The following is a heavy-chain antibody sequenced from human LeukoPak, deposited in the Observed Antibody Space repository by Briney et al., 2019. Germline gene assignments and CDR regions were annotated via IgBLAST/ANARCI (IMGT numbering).Heavy chain of an antibody. CDR3: ARDLYPGY. CDR1: GFTFSIYS. CDR2: ISSSSSTI. V-gene: IGHV3-48*01. Sequence: QAGGSLRLSCAASGFTFSIYSMNWVRQAPGKGLERVSYISSSSSTIHYADSVKGRFTISRDNAKNSLHLQMNSLRAEDTAVYYCARDLYPGYWGQGTLVTVSS. J-gene: IGHJ4*02. D-gene: IGHD3-16*01.